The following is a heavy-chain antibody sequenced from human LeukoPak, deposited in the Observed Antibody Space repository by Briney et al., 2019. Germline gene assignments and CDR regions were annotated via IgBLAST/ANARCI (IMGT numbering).Heavy chain of an antibody. CDR2: FYHSGST. Sequence: SETLSLTCTVSGYSIRSGHYWGWIRPPPGKGLEWIGCFYHSGSTYYNPSLKSRFTSSVDSSKNQFSLKLSSVTAADTAVYYCAREGAPAAIRWPVDIWGQGTMVTASS. CDR3: AREGAPAAIRWPVDI. J-gene: IGHJ3*02. CDR1: GYSIRSGHY. D-gene: IGHD2-2*01. V-gene: IGHV4-38-2*02.